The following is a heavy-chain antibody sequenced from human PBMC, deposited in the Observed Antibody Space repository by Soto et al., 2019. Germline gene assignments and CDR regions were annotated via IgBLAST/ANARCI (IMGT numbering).Heavy chain of an antibody. Sequence: AAVKVSCKASGYILINYYIDWVRQAPGQGLEWIGIINPNGGSTNYAQKFQGRVTMTTDTSTSTAYMELRSLRSDDTAVYYCARDPPRDSSGYYPDSWGHGTLVTVSS. V-gene: IGHV1-46*01. CDR1: GYILINYY. J-gene: IGHJ5*01. CDR3: ARDPPRDSSGYYPDS. CDR2: INPNGGST. D-gene: IGHD3-22*01.